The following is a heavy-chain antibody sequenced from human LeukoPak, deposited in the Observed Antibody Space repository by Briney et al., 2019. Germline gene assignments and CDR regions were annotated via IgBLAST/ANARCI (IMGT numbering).Heavy chain of an antibody. D-gene: IGHD3-10*01. V-gene: IGHV4-4*07. J-gene: IGHJ4*02. CDR2: IYPSGST. CDR1: GGSISSYY. CDR3: ARLGQLVSGTHHFDF. Sequence: SETLSLTCTVSGGSISSYYWTWIRQPAGKGLEWIGRIYPSGSTNYNPSLKRRVTMSVDTSKNQFSLKLSSVTAADTAVYYCARLGQLVSGTHHFDFWGQGSLVTVSS.